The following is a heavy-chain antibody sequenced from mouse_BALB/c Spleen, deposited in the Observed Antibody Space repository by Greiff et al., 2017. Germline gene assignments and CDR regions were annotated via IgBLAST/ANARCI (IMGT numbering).Heavy chain of an antibody. CDR2: IYPYNGGT. V-gene: IGHV1S29*02. D-gene: IGHD2-4*01. J-gene: IGHJ1*01. Sequence: VQLQQSGPELVRPGASVKISCKASGYTFTDYNMHWVKQSHGKSLEWIGYIYPYNGGTGYNQKFKSKATLTVDNSSSTAYMELRSLTSEDSAVYYCARGGLRRYWYFDVWGEGTTVTVSS. CDR3: ARGGLRRYWYFDV. CDR1: GYTFTDYN.